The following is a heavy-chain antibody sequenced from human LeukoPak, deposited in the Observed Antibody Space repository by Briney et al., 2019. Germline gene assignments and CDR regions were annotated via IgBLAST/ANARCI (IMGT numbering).Heavy chain of an antibody. CDR1: GFTFSSYD. Sequence: GGSLRLSCAASGFTFSSYDMHWVRQAPGKGLEWVAVISYDGSDKYYADSLKGRVTISRDNSKNTLYLEMNSLRAEDTAVYYCAKDSVPAAMVGEDFDYWGQGTLVTVSS. D-gene: IGHD2-2*01. CDR3: AKDSVPAAMVGEDFDY. CDR2: ISYDGSDK. J-gene: IGHJ4*02. V-gene: IGHV3-30*18.